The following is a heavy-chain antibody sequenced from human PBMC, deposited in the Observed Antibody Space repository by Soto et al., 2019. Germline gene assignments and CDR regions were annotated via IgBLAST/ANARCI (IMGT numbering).Heavy chain of an antibody. CDR3: ARRTYGSGND. CDR1: GGSISNINHY. J-gene: IGHJ4*02. D-gene: IGHD3-10*01. CDR2: IYYSGTT. V-gene: IGHV4-39*01. Sequence: QLQVQESGPGLVKPSETLSLTCTVSGGSISNINHYWGWIRHPPGKGLEWIGIIYYSGTTYYNPSLKSRVTISVDTSMNQLSLKVTSVTAADTAVYYCARRTYGSGNDWGQGTLVTVSS.